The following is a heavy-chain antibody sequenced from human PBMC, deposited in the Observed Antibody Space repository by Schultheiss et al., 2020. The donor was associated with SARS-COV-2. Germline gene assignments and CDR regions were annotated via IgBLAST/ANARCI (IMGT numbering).Heavy chain of an antibody. V-gene: IGHV3-21*01. D-gene: IGHD2/OR15-2a*01. CDR2: ISSSSSYI. Sequence: GGSLRLSCAASGFTFSSYGMHWVRQAPGKGLEWVSSISSSSSYIYYADSVKGRFTISRDNAKNSLYLQMNSLRAEDTAVYYCARDLSGRGHDTGYWGQGTLVTVSS. CDR1: GFTFSSYG. J-gene: IGHJ4*02. CDR3: ARDLSGRGHDTGY.